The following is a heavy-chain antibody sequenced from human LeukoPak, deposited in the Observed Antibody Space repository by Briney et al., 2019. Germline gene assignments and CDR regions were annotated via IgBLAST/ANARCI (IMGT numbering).Heavy chain of an antibody. CDR1: GFTFSSYG. CDR3: ARDRLSHTKFETGGYQSYYFMDA. V-gene: IGHV3-33*01. J-gene: IGHJ6*03. Sequence: PGGSLRLSCAASGFTFSSYGMHWVRQAPGKGLEWVAVIWYDGSNKYYADSVKGRFTISRDNSKNTLYLQMNSLRAEDTAVYYCARDRLSHTKFETGGYQSYYFMDAWGKGTTVTVSS. CDR2: IWYDGSNK. D-gene: IGHD3-10*02.